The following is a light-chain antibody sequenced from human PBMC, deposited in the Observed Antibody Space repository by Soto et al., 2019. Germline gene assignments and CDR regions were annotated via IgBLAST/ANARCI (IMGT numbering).Light chain of an antibody. Sequence: EIVLAQSPGTPSLSAGERATLSSRASQGVSSKYLAWYQQKPGQAPRVLIYGTSIRASGVPERFSGGGSGTDFTLTITRLEPEDFAVYYCQQYGSSLFTFGPGTKVDIK. V-gene: IGKV3-20*01. J-gene: IGKJ3*01. CDR3: QQYGSSLFT. CDR1: QGVSSKY. CDR2: GTS.